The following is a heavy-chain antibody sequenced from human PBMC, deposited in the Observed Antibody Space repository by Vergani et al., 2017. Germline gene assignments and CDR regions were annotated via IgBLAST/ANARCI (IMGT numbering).Heavy chain of an antibody. J-gene: IGHJ6*02. V-gene: IGHV2-70*15. D-gene: IGHD5-12*01. CDR1: GFSLSTSGMC. CDR3: ARDHSGYDQYYYYGMDV. CDR2: IDWDDDK. Sequence: QVTLRESGPALVKPTQTLTLTCTFSGFSLSTSGMCVSWIRQPPGKALEWLARIDWDDDKYYSTSLKTRLTISKDTSKNQVVLTMTNMDPVDTATYYCARDHSGYDQYYYYGMDVWGQGTTVTVSS.